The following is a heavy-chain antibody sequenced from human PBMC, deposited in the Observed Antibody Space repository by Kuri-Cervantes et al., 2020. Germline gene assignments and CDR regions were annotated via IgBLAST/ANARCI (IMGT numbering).Heavy chain of an antibody. CDR1: GFTFSSYA. D-gene: IGHD4-23*01. CDR3: AKEGEVYGGIDY. V-gene: IGHV3-23*01. Sequence: GESLKISCAASGFTFSSYAMSWVRQAPGKGLGWVSAISGSGGSTYYADSVKGRFTISRDNSKNTLYLQMNSLRAEDTAVYYCAKEGEVYGGIDYWGQGTLVTVSS. CDR2: ISGSGGST. J-gene: IGHJ4*02.